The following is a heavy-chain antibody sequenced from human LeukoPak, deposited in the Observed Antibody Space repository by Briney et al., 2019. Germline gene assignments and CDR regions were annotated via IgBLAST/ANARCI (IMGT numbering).Heavy chain of an antibody. CDR2: IYYSGST. J-gene: IGHJ3*02. D-gene: IGHD3-3*01. V-gene: IGHV4-39*01. Sequence: SETLSLTCTVSGGSISSYYWGWIRQPPGKGLEWIGSIYYSGSTYYNPSLKSRVTISVDTSKNQFSLKLSSVTAADTAVYYCARRAYYDFWSGPQGAFDIWGQGTMVTVSS. CDR1: GGSISSYY. CDR3: ARRAYYDFWSGPQGAFDI.